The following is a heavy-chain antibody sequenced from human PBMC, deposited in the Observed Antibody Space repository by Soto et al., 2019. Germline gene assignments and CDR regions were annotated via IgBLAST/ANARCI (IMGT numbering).Heavy chain of an antibody. V-gene: IGHV3-23*01. CDR2: ISGSGSTI. CDR1: GFTFSSYA. Sequence: EVQLLESGGGLVQPGGSLRLSCAASGFTFSSYAMSWVRQAPGKGLEWVSAISGSGSTIYYADSVKGRFTISRDNAKNSLYLQMNSLRAEDTAVYYCASSIAVAGTLDYWGQGTLVTVSS. D-gene: IGHD6-19*01. CDR3: ASSIAVAGTLDY. J-gene: IGHJ4*02.